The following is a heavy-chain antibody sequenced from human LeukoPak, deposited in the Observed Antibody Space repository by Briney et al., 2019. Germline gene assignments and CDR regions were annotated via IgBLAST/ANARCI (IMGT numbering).Heavy chain of an antibody. CDR1: GYSFTSYW. V-gene: IGHV5-51*01. Sequence: GESLKISCKGSGYSFTSYWIGWVRQMPGKGLEWMGIIYPGDSDTRYSPSFQGQVTISADKSISTAYLQWSSLKASDTAMYYCARRLIAARPGNYFDYWGQGTLVTVSS. J-gene: IGHJ4*02. CDR2: IYPGDSDT. CDR3: ARRLIAARPGNYFDY. D-gene: IGHD6-6*01.